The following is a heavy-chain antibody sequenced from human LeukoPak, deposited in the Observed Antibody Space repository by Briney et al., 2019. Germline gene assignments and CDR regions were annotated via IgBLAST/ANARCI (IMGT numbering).Heavy chain of an antibody. CDR1: GFTFSSYS. V-gene: IGHV3-21*01. J-gene: IGHJ4*02. CDR2: ISSSSSYI. D-gene: IGHD6-19*01. Sequence: AGGSLRLSCAASGFTFSSYSMNWVRQAPGKGLEWVSSISSSSSYIYYADSVKGRFTISRDNAKNSLYLQMNSLRAEDTAVYHCARVGTAVAPEDWGQGTLVTVSS. CDR3: ARVGTAVAPED.